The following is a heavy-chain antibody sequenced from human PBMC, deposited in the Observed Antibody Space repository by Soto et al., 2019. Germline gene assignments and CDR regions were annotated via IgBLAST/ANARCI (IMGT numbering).Heavy chain of an antibody. D-gene: IGHD2-21*02. CDR1: GGTFSSYA. CDR3: ARDGSRAYCGGDCYSAPLGMDV. V-gene: IGHV1-69*13. J-gene: IGHJ6*02. CDR2: IIPIFGTA. Sequence: SVKVSCKASGGTFSSYAISWVRQAPGQGLEWMGGIIPIFGTANYAQKFQGRVTFTADESTSTAYMEPGSLRSEDTAVYYCARDGSRAYCGGDCYSAPLGMDVWGQGTTVTVSS.